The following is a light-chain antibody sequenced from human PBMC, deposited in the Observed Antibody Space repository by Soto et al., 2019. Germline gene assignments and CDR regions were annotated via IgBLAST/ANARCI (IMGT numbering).Light chain of an antibody. CDR3: SSYTSSNTLVV. CDR2: EVS. V-gene: IGLV2-14*01. J-gene: IGLJ1*01. CDR1: SSDVGGYDY. Sequence: QSALTQPASVSGSPGQSIAISCTGTSSDVGGYDYVSWYQQHPGKAPKLMIYEVSNRPSGVSNRFSGSKSGNTASLTISGLQGEDEADDYCSSYTSSNTLVVFGTGTKLTVL.